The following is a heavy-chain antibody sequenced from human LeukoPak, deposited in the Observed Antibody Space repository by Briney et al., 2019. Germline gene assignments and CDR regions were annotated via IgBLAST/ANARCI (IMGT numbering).Heavy chain of an antibody. Sequence: GGSLRLSCAASGFIFSSYSMNWVRQAPGKGLEWVSYISSSSSYIYYADSVKGRFTISRDNAENSLYLQMNSLRAEDTAVYYCARTRGECTSTTCYTLNWFDPWSQGTLVTVSS. V-gene: IGHV3-21*01. CDR3: ARTRGECTSTTCYTLNWFDP. D-gene: IGHD2-2*02. CDR1: GFIFSSYS. CDR2: ISSSSSYI. J-gene: IGHJ5*02.